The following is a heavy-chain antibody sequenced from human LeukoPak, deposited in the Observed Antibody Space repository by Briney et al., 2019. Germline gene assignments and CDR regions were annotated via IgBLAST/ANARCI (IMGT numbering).Heavy chain of an antibody. Sequence: GSPRLSCAASGFPFNSFWMHWVRQAPGKGLVWVSDMNEYSTTIRYADSVKGRFTISRDNAKNSLYLQMNSLRAEDTAVYYCASHRVANWNWGQGTLVTVSS. CDR3: ASHRVANWN. CDR1: GFPFNSFW. CDR2: MNEYSTTI. V-gene: IGHV3-74*01. J-gene: IGHJ4*02. D-gene: IGHD1-20*01.